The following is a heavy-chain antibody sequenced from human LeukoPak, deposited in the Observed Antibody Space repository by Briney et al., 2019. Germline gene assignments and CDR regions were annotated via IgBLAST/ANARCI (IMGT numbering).Heavy chain of an antibody. D-gene: IGHD2-15*01. J-gene: IGHJ4*02. Sequence: GASVKVSCKASGGTFSSYAISWVRQAPGQGLEWMGGIIPIFGTANYAQKFQGRVTITADESTSTAYMELSSLRSEDTAVYYCATLALGGSCYLCIDYWGQGTLVTVSS. CDR2: IIPIFGTA. V-gene: IGHV1-69*13. CDR1: GGTFSSYA. CDR3: ATLALGGSCYLCIDY.